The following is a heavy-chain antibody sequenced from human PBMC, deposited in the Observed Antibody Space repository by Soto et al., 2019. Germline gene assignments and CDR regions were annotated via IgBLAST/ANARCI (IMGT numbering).Heavy chain of an antibody. V-gene: IGHV1-2*02. J-gene: IGHJ4*01. D-gene: IGHD5-12*01. CDR2: IDPKSGGT. Sequence: QAQLVQSGAEVKKPGASVRVSCKTSGPTFIAYYIHWVRQAPGQGLEWMGWIDPKSGGTTYEQKFLGRVTMTRDTSINTAYMDLNRLTSDDTAVYYCARVSVDVPEWGHRTLITVSS. CDR3: ARVSVDVPE. CDR1: GPTFIAYY.